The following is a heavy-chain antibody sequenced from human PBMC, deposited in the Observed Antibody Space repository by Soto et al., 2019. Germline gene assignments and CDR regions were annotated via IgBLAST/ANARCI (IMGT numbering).Heavy chain of an antibody. CDR2: IKHDGSET. D-gene: IGHD2-15*01. J-gene: IGHJ4*02. CDR3: ARDFATHCSGSTCYPYAY. CDR1: GFTFRRNN. Sequence: GGSLRLSCAASGFTFRRNNMNWVRQAPGKGLEWVANIKHDGSETYYVDSVKGRFTISRDTAKNSLFLQMNTLRTEDTAVYYCARDFATHCSGSTCYPYAYWGQGALVTVSS. V-gene: IGHV3-7*03.